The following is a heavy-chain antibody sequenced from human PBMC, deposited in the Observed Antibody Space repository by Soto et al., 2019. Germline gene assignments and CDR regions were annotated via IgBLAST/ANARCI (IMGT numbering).Heavy chain of an antibody. CDR2: ISYDGSNK. CDR1: GFTFSSYG. D-gene: IGHD7-27*01. CDR3: AKGGMTYFPGALDY. Sequence: QVQLVESGGGVVQPGRSLRLSCAASGFTFSSYGMHWVRQAPGKGLEWVAVISYDGSNKYYADSVKGRFTISRDNSKNTLYLQMNSLRAEDTAVYYCAKGGMTYFPGALDYWGQGTLVTVSS. J-gene: IGHJ4*02. V-gene: IGHV3-30*18.